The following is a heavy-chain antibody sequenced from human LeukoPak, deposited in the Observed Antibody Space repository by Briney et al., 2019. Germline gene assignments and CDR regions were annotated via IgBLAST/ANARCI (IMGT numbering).Heavy chain of an antibody. J-gene: IGHJ4*02. CDR3: ARDYQEVYGSSFH. D-gene: IGHD1-14*01. CDR1: GFTFSSYS. V-gene: IGHV3-21*01. CDR2: ISSSSSYI. Sequence: PGGSLRLSCAASGFTFSSYSMNWVRQAPGKGLEWVSSISSSSSYIYYADSVKGRFTISRDNAKNSLYLQMNSLRAEDTAVYYCARDYQEVYGSSFHWGQGTLVTVSS.